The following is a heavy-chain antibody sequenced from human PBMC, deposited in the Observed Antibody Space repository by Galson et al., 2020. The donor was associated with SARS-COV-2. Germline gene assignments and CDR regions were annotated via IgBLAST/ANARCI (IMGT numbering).Heavy chain of an antibody. V-gene: IGHV2-5*02. J-gene: IGHJ3*01. CDR3: AHKPPGGPVADAFDV. D-gene: IGHD2-15*01. Sequence: SGPTLVKPTPTLTLTCNFSGFSLSNTGVGLGWIRQPPGQALVWLALVSWDDDKRYRPSLKSRLTITKDTSKNQVVLTMANMYPVDTGTYYCAHKPPGGPVADAFDVWGRGTMVTVSS. CDR1: GFSLSNTGVG. CDR2: VSWDDDK.